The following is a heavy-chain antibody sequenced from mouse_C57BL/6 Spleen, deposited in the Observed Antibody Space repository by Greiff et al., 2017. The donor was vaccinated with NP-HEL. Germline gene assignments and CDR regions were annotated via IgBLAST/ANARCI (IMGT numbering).Heavy chain of an antibody. CDR2: ILPGSGST. CDR1: GYTFTGYW. CDR3: ARKGAYYSNRGYYFDY. V-gene: IGHV1-9*01. Sequence: QVQLQQSGAELMKPGASVKLSCKATGYTFTGYWIEWVKQRPGHGLEWIGEILPGSGSTNYNEKFKGKATFTADTSSNTAYMQLSSLTTEDSAIYYCARKGAYYSNRGYYFDYWGQGTTLTVSS. J-gene: IGHJ2*01. D-gene: IGHD2-5*01.